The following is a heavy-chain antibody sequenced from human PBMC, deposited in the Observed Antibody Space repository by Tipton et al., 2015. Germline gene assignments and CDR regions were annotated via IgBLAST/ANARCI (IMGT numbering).Heavy chain of an antibody. J-gene: IGHJ4*02. Sequence: TLSLTCTVSGDSLSTYYWSWIRQSPGKGLEWIGYIYYNGNTKYNPSLKSRVTISADKSKNQFSLNLKSVTAADTAVYYCARRCGADCYWGYYFDHWGQGTLVNVSS. CDR2: IYYNGNT. V-gene: IGHV4-59*12. CDR1: GDSLSTYY. CDR3: ARRCGADCYWGYYFDH. D-gene: IGHD2-21*01.